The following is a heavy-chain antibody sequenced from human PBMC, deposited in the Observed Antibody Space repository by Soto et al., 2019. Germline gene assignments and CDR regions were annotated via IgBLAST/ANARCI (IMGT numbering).Heavy chain of an antibody. D-gene: IGHD3-9*01. CDR1: GYTFITYG. Sequence: ASVKVSCKASGYTFITYGVTWVRQAPGQGLEWMGWISAYNGDTNYAQNLQGRVTMTTDTSTTTAYMELRSLRSDDTAVYYCARDMLRYFDWPYFDYYGMDVWGQGTTVTVSS. CDR3: ARDMLRYFDWPYFDYYGMDV. J-gene: IGHJ6*02. V-gene: IGHV1-18*01. CDR2: ISAYNGDT.